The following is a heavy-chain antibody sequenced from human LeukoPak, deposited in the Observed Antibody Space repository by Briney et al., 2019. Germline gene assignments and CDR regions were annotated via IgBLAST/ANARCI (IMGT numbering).Heavy chain of an antibody. CDR3: ARVPAARPLGAPYYYYMDV. J-gene: IGHJ6*03. V-gene: IGHV4-4*07. CDR2: IYTSGST. CDR1: GGSISSYY. Sequence: SETLSLTCTVSGGSISSYYWSWIRQPAGKGLEWIGRIYTSGSTNYNPSLKRRVTMSVDPSKNQFSLKLSSVTAADTAVYYCARVPAARPLGAPYYYYMDVWGKGTTVTVSS. D-gene: IGHD6-6*01.